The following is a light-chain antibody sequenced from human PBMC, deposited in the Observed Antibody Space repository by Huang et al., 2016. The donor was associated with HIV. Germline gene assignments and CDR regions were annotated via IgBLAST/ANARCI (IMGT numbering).Light chain of an antibody. CDR2: DAS. J-gene: IGKJ4*01. Sequence: EIVLTQSPATLSLSPGERATLSCRASQSVSRFLAWYQQKAGQAHRLLIYDASNRAIDIPARFSGSGSGTEFTLTISSLEPEDFAVYYSQQRSSWPRVTFGGGTKVELK. CDR3: QQRSSWPRVT. CDR1: QSVSRF. V-gene: IGKV3-11*01.